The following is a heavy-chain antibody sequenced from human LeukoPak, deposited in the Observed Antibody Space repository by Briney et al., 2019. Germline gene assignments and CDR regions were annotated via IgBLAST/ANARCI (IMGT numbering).Heavy chain of an antibody. CDR3: AKASSAGDSSSWNY. CDR1: GGTFSSYG. D-gene: IGHD6-13*01. CDR2: IRYDGSNK. J-gene: IGHJ4*02. Sequence: SCKTSGGTFSSYGMHWVRQAPGKGLEWVAFIRYDGSNKYYADSVKGRFTISRDNSKNALYLQMNSLRVEDTAIYYCAKASSAGDSSSWNYWGQGILVTVSS. V-gene: IGHV3-30*02.